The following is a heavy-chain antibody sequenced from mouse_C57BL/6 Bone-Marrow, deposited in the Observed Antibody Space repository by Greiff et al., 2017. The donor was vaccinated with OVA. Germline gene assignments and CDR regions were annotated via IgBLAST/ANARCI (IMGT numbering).Heavy chain of an antibody. D-gene: IGHD2-3*01. V-gene: IGHV1-18*01. CDR2: INPNNGGT. CDR1: GYTFTDYN. J-gene: IGHJ3*01. Sequence: VQLKQSGPELVKPGASVKIPCKASGYTFTDYNMDWVKQSHGKSLEWIGDINPNNGGTIYNQKFKGKATLTVDKSSSTAYMELRSLTSEDTAVYYCARRWLLRYWGQGTLVTVSA. CDR3: ARRWLLRY.